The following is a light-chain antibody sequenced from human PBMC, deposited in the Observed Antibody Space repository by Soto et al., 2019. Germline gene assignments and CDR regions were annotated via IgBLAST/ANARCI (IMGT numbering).Light chain of an antibody. V-gene: IGLV1-44*01. Sequence: QSVLPQPPSASGTPGQRVTISCSGSSSNIGINSVSWYQQLPGTAPKLLIYNNNQRPSGVPDRCSGSKSGTSGSLAISGLQSGDEADYYCAAWDDSLNGYVFGTGTKLTVL. CDR1: SSNIGINS. J-gene: IGLJ1*01. CDR2: NNN. CDR3: AAWDDSLNGYV.